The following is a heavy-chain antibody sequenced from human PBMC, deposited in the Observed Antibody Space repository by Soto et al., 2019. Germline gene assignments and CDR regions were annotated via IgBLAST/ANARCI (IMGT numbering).Heavy chain of an antibody. CDR3: ARGIPAAGGWSDP. Sequence: PSRGLEWLGRTYYRSKWYSDYAVFVKSRITINPDTSKNQYSLQLDSVTPEDTAVYYGARGIPAAGGWSDPWGKGTLVPVSS. CDR2: TYYRSKWYS. D-gene: IGHD6-13*01. V-gene: IGHV6-1*01. J-gene: IGHJ5*02.